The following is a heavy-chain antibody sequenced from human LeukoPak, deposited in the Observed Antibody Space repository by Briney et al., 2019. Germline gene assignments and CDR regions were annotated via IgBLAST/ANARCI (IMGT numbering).Heavy chain of an antibody. CDR2: ISSSSSYI. D-gene: IGHD1-26*01. Sequence: GGSLRLSCAASGFTFSSYSMNWVRQAPGKGLEWVSSISSSSSYIYYADSVKGRFTISRDNAKNSLYLQMNSLRAEDTAVYYCARGEPWELRYNWFDPWGQGTLVTVSS. CDR1: GFTFSSYS. CDR3: ARGEPWELRYNWFDP. V-gene: IGHV3-21*01. J-gene: IGHJ5*02.